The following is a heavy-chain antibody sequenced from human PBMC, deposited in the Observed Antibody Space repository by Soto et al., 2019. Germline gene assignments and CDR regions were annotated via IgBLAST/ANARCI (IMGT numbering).Heavy chain of an antibody. CDR1: GYTFTGYA. D-gene: IGHD2-2*01. V-gene: IGHV1-3*01. CDR3: ARGYCSSTSCQYYFDF. Sequence: QVQLVQSGAEVKKPGTSVKVSCKASGYTFTGYAIHWVRQAPGQRHEWMGWINGGNGDTKYSQKFQGRVTITRDTSASTAYMELTSLGSEDTAVYHCARGYCSSTSCQYYFDFWGQGTLVTVSS. CDR2: INGGNGDT. J-gene: IGHJ4*02.